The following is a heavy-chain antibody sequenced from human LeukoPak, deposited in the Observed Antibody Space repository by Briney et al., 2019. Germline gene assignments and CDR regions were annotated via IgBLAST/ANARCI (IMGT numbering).Heavy chain of an antibody. Sequence: GGSLRLSCVASGFSFSSYAMNWVRQAPGKGLEWVSVVSVSGDTTYFADSVKGRFTISRDNSKNTLYLQMNSLRADGTAIYYCAKVVSGGNCYQSDYWGQGTLITVSS. D-gene: IGHD2-15*01. CDR3: AKVVSGGNCYQSDY. CDR1: GFSFSSYA. V-gene: IGHV3-23*01. CDR2: VSVSGDTT. J-gene: IGHJ4*02.